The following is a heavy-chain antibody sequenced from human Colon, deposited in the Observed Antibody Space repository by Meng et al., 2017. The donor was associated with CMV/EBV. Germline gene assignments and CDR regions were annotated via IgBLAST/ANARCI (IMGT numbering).Heavy chain of an antibody. CDR2: IDGPTTNT. CDR1: ENTFRNYA. Sequence: RSCVGSENTFRNYALHCVRHSPEKGLEWVATIDGPTTNTHYADSVQGRSLISRDNSRNTLYLQLTNLRADDSAKYYCALWLGEHFDYWGQGTLVTVSS. D-gene: IGHD3-10*01. CDR3: ALWLGEHFDY. V-gene: IGHV3-23*05. J-gene: IGHJ4*02.